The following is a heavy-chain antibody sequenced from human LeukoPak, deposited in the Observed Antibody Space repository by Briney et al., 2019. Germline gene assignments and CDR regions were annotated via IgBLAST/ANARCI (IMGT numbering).Heavy chain of an antibody. D-gene: IGHD3-16*02. V-gene: IGHV4-34*01. CDR3: ARVGLHLGELSSPFDY. CDR1: GFNFSSYG. CDR2: INHSGST. J-gene: IGHJ4*02. Sequence: GSLRLSCAASGFNFSSYGMSWVRQPPGKGLEWIGEINHSGSTNYNPSLKSRVTISVDTSKNQFSLKLSSVTAADTAVYYCARVGLHLGELSSPFDYWGQGTLVTVSS.